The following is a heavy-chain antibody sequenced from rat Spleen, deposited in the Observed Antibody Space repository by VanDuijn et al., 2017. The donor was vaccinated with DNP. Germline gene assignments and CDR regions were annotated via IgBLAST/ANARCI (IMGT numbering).Heavy chain of an antibody. J-gene: IGHJ2*01. D-gene: IGHD4-3*01. V-gene: IGHV5-22*01. CDR2: ISYEGSIT. CDR3: ARRGFGVDYFDY. Sequence: EVQLVESGGGLVQPGRSLKLSCAASGFTFSDYYMAWVRQAPKKGLEWVASISYEGSITYYGDSVKGRFTISRDNAKSTLYLQMNSLRSEDTATYYCARRGFGVDYFDYWGQGVMVTVSS. CDR1: GFTFSDYY.